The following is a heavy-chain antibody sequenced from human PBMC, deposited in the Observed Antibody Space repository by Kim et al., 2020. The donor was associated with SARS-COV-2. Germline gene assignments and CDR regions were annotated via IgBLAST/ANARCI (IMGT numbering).Heavy chain of an antibody. CDR3: VTDQGYRY. V-gene: IGHV3-15*01. J-gene: IGHJ4*02. CDR1: GFTFSNAR. D-gene: IGHD3-16*02. CDR2: VKSKNEGGST. Sequence: GGSLRLSCAVSGFTFSNARMTWVRQAPGKGLEWVGRVKSKNEGGSTDYAAPVKGRFTISRDDSKNTLYLQMNSLVTEDTAVYYCVTDQGYRYWGQGTLVT.